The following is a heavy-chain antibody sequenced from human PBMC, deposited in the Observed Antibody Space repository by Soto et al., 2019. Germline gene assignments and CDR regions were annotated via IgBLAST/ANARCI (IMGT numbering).Heavy chain of an antibody. J-gene: IGHJ3*02. V-gene: IGHV3-23*01. CDR2: ISGSGGST. CDR1: GLTFSSYA. CDR3: ARAADIVMGTHELGAFDI. D-gene: IGHD3-16*01. Sequence: PGGSLRLSCAASGLTFSSYAMRWVLQAPGKGLEWVSAISGSGGSTYYADSVKGRFTISRDNSKNALYLQMNSLRAEDMALSYCARAADIVMGTHELGAFDIWGQGTVVTVSS.